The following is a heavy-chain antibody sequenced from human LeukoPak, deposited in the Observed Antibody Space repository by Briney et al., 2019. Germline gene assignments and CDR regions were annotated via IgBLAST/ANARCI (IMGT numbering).Heavy chain of an antibody. D-gene: IGHD4-17*01. Sequence: SETLSLTCTVSGDSISSNNYYWGWIRQPPGEGLAWIGSIYYDRSTFYNPSLKSRVTISADTSRNQFSLELSSVTAEDTAVYFCGRRKYGVPFDPWGQGILVTVSS. CDR1: GDSISSNNYY. J-gene: IGHJ5*02. CDR2: IYYDRST. CDR3: GRRKYGVPFDP. V-gene: IGHV4-39*01.